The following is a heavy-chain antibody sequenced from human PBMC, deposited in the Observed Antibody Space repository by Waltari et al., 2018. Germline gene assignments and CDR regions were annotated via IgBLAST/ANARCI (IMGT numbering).Heavy chain of an antibody. CDR3: ARDLFRGVFDY. V-gene: IGHV4-61*02. D-gene: IGHD3-10*01. CDR2: IYTSGST. CDR1: GGSISSGSYY. Sequence: QVQLQESGPGLVKPSQTLSLTCTVSGGSISSGSYYWSWIRQPAGKGLEWIGRIYTSGSTNYNPSLKSRVTISVDTSKNQFSLKLSSVTAADTAVYYCARDLFRGVFDYWGQGTLVTVSS. J-gene: IGHJ4*02.